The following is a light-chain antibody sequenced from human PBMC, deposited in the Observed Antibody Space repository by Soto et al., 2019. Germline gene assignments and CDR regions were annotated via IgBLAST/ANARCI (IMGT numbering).Light chain of an antibody. V-gene: IGKV3-20*01. CDR1: QSVTSNY. J-gene: IGKJ1*01. CDR3: QQYASSPRT. Sequence: EIVLTQSPGTLSLSPGERATLSCRASQSVTSNYLAWYQQKPGQAPSRLIYGASSRATGISDRFSGSGSGTDFTLTINRLEPEDFAVYYCQQYASSPRTFGQGTKVEIK. CDR2: GAS.